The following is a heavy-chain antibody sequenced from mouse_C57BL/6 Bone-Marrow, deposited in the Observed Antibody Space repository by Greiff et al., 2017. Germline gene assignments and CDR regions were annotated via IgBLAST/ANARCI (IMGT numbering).Heavy chain of an antibody. Sequence: VQLQQSGAELVRPGASVKLSCTASGFNIKDDYMHWVKQRPEQGLEWIGWIDPENGDTEYASKFQGKATITADTSSNTAYLQLSSLTSEDTAVCDCTTTAVVATDFWDRGNGLTVS. D-gene: IGHD1-1*01. CDR2: IDPENGDT. CDR1: GFNIKDDY. V-gene: IGHV14-4*01. CDR3: TTTAVVATDF. J-gene: IGHJ2*03.